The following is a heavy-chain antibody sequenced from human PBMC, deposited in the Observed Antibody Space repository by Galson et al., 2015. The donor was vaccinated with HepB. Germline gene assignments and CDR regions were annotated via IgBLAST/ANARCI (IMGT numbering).Heavy chain of an antibody. D-gene: IGHD2-2*01. Sequence: LRLSCAASGFTFSSYSMNWVRQAPGKGLEWVSSISSSSSYIYYADSVKGRFTISRDNAKNSLYLQMNSLRAEDTAVYYCAREGFWYCSSTSCFHYYYYMDVWGKGTTVTVSS. CDR2: ISSSSSYI. CDR1: GFTFSSYS. J-gene: IGHJ6*03. V-gene: IGHV3-21*01. CDR3: AREGFWYCSSTSCFHYYYYMDV.